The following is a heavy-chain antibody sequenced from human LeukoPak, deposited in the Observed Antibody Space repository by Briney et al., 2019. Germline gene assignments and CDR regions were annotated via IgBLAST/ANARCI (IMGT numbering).Heavy chain of an antibody. V-gene: IGHV1-69*04. CDR1: GGTFSSYA. D-gene: IGHD1-1*01. Sequence: SVKVSCKASGGTFSSYAISWVRQAPGQGLEWMGRIIPILGIANYAQKFQGRVTITADKSTSTAYMELSSLRSEDTAVYYCAREGGNWPYFDYWGQGTLVTVSS. CDR2: IIPILGIA. CDR3: AREGGNWPYFDY. J-gene: IGHJ4*02.